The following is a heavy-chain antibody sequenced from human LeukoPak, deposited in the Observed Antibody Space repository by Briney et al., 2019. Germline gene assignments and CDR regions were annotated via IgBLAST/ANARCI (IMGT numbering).Heavy chain of an antibody. J-gene: IGHJ6*02. D-gene: IGHD2-2*01. CDR2: ISAYNGNT. CDR1: GYTFTSYG. Sequence: AASVKVSCKASGYTFTSYGISWVRQAPGQGLEWMGWISAYNGNTNYAQKLQGRVTMTTDTSTSTAYMELRSLRSGDTAVYYCARDPSVYCSSTSCPMGMDVWGQGTTVTVSS. V-gene: IGHV1-18*01. CDR3: ARDPSVYCSSTSCPMGMDV.